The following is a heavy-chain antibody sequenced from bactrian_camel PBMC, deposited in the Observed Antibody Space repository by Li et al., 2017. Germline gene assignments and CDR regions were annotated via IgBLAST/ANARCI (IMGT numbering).Heavy chain of an antibody. CDR2: IASDGTIT. J-gene: IGHJ4*01. D-gene: IGHD2*01. V-gene: IGHV3S1*01. CDR1: GFTFSSYW. Sequence: HVQLVESGGGLVQPGGSLTLSCAASGFTFSSYWMYWVRQAPGKEREGVAAIASDGTITYQASVKGRFTISKDNVKNILYLQMNSLKPEDTAMYYCAADCFWSVGCSSESCSTDDFQYTGQGTQVTVS.